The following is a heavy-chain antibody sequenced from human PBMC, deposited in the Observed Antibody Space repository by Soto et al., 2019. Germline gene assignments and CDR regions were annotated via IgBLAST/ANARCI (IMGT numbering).Heavy chain of an antibody. CDR2: IYHSGST. CDR3: ARLTAVAGRGDYFDY. D-gene: IGHD6-19*01. J-gene: IGHJ4*02. Sequence: SETLSLTCAVSGGSISSSNWWSWVRQPPGKGLEWIGEIYHSGSTNYNPSLKSRVTISVDKSKNQFSLKLSSVTAADTAVYYCARLTAVAGRGDYFDYWGQGTLVTVSS. V-gene: IGHV4-4*02. CDR1: GGSISSSNW.